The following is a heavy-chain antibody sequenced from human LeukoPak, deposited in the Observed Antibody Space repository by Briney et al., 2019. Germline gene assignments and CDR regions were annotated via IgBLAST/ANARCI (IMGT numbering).Heavy chain of an antibody. CDR1: GGSISSSSYY. J-gene: IGHJ4*02. V-gene: IGHV4-39*07. CDR3: ARVRYGEIDY. CDR2: IYYSGST. Sequence: SETLSLTCTVSGGSISSSSYYWGWIRQPPGKGLEWIGSIYYSGSTYYNPSLKSRVTISIDTSKNQLSLKLSSVTAADTAVYYCARVRYGEIDYWGQGTLVTVSS. D-gene: IGHD4-17*01.